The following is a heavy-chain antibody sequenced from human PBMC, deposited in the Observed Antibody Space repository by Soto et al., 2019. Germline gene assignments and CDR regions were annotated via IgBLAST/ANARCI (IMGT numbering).Heavy chain of an antibody. V-gene: IGHV4-30-2*02. CDR1: GGSISRGGYS. Sequence: PSEALSLTCAVSGGSISRGGYSWSWIRQPPGKGLEWIGYIYHSGSTYYNPSLKSRVTISVDTSKNQFSLKLSSVTAADTAVYYCARSYSSSWYVGWFDPWGQGTLVTVSS. J-gene: IGHJ5*02. CDR2: IYHSGST. D-gene: IGHD6-13*01. CDR3: ARSYSSSWYVGWFDP.